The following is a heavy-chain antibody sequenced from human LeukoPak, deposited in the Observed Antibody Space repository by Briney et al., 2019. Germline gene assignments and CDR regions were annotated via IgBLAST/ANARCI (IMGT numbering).Heavy chain of an antibody. CDR3: AKANDILTGQYFDY. Sequence: GGFLRLSCAASGFTFSSYGVHWVRQAPGKGLEWVAVISYDGSNKYYADPVKGRFTISRDNSKNTLYLQMNSLRAEDTAVYYCAKANDILTGQYFDYWGQGTLVTVSS. V-gene: IGHV3-30*18. D-gene: IGHD3-9*01. CDR2: ISYDGSNK. CDR1: GFTFSSYG. J-gene: IGHJ4*02.